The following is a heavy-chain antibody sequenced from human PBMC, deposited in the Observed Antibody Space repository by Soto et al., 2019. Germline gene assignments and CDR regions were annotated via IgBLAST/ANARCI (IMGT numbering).Heavy chain of an antibody. Sequence: EVQLVESGGGLVKPGGSLRLSCAASGFTFSSYSMNWVRQAPGKGLEWVSSISSSSSYIYYADSVKGRFTISRDNAKNSLYLQMNSLRAEDTAVYYCARDNYGSGSYYTGPLFDYWGQGTLVTVSS. J-gene: IGHJ4*02. CDR2: ISSSSSYI. V-gene: IGHV3-21*01. D-gene: IGHD3-10*01. CDR3: ARDNYGSGSYYTGPLFDY. CDR1: GFTFSSYS.